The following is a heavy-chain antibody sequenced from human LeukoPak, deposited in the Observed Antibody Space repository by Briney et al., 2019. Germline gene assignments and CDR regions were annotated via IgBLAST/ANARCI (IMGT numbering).Heavy chain of an antibody. CDR3: ARLDITATHYYYTVDV. Sequence: GGSLRLSCAAAGFSFSTYSMSWVRQAPGKGLEWVSSISSTSTYIYYADSVKGRFSISRDNTKNSLYLQMNSLRAEDTAVYYCARLDITATHYYYTVDVWGQGTTVTVSS. J-gene: IGHJ6*02. D-gene: IGHD1-20*01. CDR1: GFSFSTYS. V-gene: IGHV3-21*01. CDR2: ISSTSTYI.